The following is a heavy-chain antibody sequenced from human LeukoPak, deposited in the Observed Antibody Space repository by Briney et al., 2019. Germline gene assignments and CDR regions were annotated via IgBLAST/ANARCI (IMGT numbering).Heavy chain of an antibody. J-gene: IGHJ4*02. Sequence: GGSLRLSCAASGFTFNDYAMHWVRQAPGKGLGWVSLISWDGGRTYYVDSVKGRFTISRDNSKNSLYLQMNSLRAEDTALYYCAKDAAYSGYEFYLDYWGQGTLVTVSS. D-gene: IGHD5-12*01. CDR3: AKDAAYSGYEFYLDY. CDR1: GFTFNDYA. CDR2: ISWDGGRT. V-gene: IGHV3-43D*03.